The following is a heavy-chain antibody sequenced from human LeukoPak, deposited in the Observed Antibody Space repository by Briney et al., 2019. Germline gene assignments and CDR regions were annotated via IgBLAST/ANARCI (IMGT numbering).Heavy chain of an antibody. V-gene: IGHV3-11*01. CDR1: GFTLSDWY. Sequence: RAGGSLRLSCAVSGFTLSDWYMSWIRQAPGKGLEWVSFISSSGNTIYYADSEKGRFTISRDHANNSLFLQMNSLRAEDTAVYYCARDRQVPAVVDYWGQGTLVAVSP. CDR2: ISSSGNTI. J-gene: IGHJ4*02. CDR3: ARDRQVPAVVDY. D-gene: IGHD2-2*01.